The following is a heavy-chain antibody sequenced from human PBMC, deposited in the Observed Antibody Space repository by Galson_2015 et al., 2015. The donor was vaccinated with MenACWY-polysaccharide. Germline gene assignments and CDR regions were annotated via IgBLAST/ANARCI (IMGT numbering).Heavy chain of an antibody. J-gene: IGHJ6*03. D-gene: IGHD6-6*01. CDR1: GFTFSTYS. Sequence: SLRLSCAASGFTFSTYSMNWVRQAPGKGLEWVSSIDSGSGYIYYADSVKGRFTISRDNAQNSLYLQMNTLRAEDTAVYYCARDQGYSSSSRGVYYTYYMDVWGRWTTVTVSS. CDR2: IDSGSGYI. V-gene: IGHV3-21*01. CDR3: ARDQGYSSSSRGVYYTYYMDV.